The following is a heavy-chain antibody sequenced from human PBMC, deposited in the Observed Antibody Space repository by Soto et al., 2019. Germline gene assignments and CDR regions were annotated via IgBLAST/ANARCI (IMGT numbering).Heavy chain of an antibody. CDR3: AKGTLIDSIVVVVAATPFAPNWFDP. V-gene: IGHV3-23*01. J-gene: IGHJ5*02. D-gene: IGHD2-15*01. CDR1: GFTFSSYA. CDR2: ISGSGGST. Sequence: PGGSLRLSCAASGFTFSSYAMSWVRQAPGKGLEWVSAISGSGGSTYYADSVKGRFTISRDNSKNTLYLQMNSLRAEDTAVYYCAKGTLIDSIVVVVAATPFAPNWFDPWGQGTLVTVSS.